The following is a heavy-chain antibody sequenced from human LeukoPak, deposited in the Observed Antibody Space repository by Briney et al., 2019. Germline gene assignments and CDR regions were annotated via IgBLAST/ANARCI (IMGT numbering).Heavy chain of an antibody. D-gene: IGHD6-19*01. V-gene: IGHV1-3*01. CDR3: AWGDSSGWYYFDY. J-gene: IGHJ4*02. Sequence: GASVKVSCKASGYTFTSYAMHWVRQAPGQRLEWMGWINAGNGNTKYSQKSQGRVTITRDTSASTAYMELSSLRSEDTAVYYCAWGDSSGWYYFDYWGQGTLVTVSS. CDR2: INAGNGNT. CDR1: GYTFTSYA.